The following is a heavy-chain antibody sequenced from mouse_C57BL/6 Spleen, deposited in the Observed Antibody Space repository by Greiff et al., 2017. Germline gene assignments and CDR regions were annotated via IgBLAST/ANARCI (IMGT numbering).Heavy chain of an antibody. CDR2: ISSGGSYT. CDR3: ARHDTTVGYYFDY. D-gene: IGHD1-1*01. J-gene: IGHJ2*01. CDR1: GFTFSSYG. Sequence: EVKLVESGGDLVKPGGSLKLSCVASGFTFSSYGMSWVRQTPDKRLEWVATISSGGSYTYYPDSVKGRFTISRDNAKNTLYLQMSSLKSEDTAMYYCARHDTTVGYYFDYWGQGTTLTVSS. V-gene: IGHV5-6*01.